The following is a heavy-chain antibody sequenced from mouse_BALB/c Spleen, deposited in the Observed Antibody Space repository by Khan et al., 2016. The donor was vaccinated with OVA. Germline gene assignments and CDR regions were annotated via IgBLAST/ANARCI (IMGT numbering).Heavy chain of an antibody. J-gene: IGHJ2*01. CDR3: ARTDYYGSSYYFDS. Sequence: VQLKESGPELVKPGASVKVSCKASGYSFTDYNMFWVKQSHGKSLEWIGNIDPYNGGTSYNQKFKGKATLTVDKSSSTAFMHLSSLTSEDSAVFYCARTDYYGSSYYFDSWGQGTTLPGSS. D-gene: IGHD1-1*01. CDR2: IDPYNGGT. V-gene: IGHV1S135*01. CDR1: GYSFTDYN.